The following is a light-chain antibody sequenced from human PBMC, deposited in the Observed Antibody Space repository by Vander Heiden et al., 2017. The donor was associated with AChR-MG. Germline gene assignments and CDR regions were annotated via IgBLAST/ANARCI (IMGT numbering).Light chain of an antibody. CDR1: SSDVGDDIS. Sequence: QSALTQPASVSGSPGQSITISCTGPSSDVGDDISVSWYQQHTGKAPKLMIDDVSNRASGVANRFSGSKSSNTASLTIAGLQAEDEADYYCSADTSSSTWVVGGGTKLTVL. V-gene: IGLV2-14*01. J-gene: IGLJ3*02. CDR2: DVS. CDR3: SADTSSSTWV.